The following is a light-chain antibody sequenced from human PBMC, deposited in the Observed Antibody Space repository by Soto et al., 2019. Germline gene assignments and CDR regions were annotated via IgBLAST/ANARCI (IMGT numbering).Light chain of an antibody. J-gene: IGLJ1*01. V-gene: IGLV2-11*01. CDR2: DVS. CDR3: CSYAGRYTYV. Sequence: QSALNQPRSVSGSPGQSVSLSCTGTRSDVGGYNYVSWYQQHPGKAPKVMIYDVSKRPSGVPDRFSGSKSGNTASLTISGLQSEDEADYYCCSYAGRYTYVFGTGTKLTVL. CDR1: RSDVGGYNY.